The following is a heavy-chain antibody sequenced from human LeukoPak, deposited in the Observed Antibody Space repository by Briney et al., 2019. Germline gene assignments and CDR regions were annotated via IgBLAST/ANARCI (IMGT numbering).Heavy chain of an antibody. J-gene: IGHJ6*03. CDR3: ARGGGVLRYFDWLMPGYYYYYMDV. CDR1: GGSISSYY. Sequence: SETLSLTCTVSGGSISSYYWSWIRQPPGKGLEWIGYIYYSGSTNYNPSLKSRVTISVDTSKNQFSLKLSSVTAADTAVYYCARGGGVLRYFDWLMPGYYYYYMDVWGKGTTVTISS. D-gene: IGHD3-9*01. CDR2: IYYSGST. V-gene: IGHV4-59*01.